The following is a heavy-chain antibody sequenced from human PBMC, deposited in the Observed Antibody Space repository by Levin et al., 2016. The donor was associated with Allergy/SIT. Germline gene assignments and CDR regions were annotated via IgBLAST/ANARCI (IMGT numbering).Heavy chain of an antibody. J-gene: IGHJ3*02. CDR2: INPSGGST. V-gene: IGHV1-46*01. Sequence: WVRQAPGQGLEWMGIINPSGGSTSYAQKFQGRVTMTRDTSTSTVYMELSSLRSEDTAVYYCAREGTAFDIWGQGTMVTVSS. D-gene: IGHD3-10*01. CDR3: AREGTAFDI.